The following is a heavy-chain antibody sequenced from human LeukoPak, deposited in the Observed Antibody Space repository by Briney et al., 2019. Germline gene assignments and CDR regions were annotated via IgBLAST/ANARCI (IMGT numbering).Heavy chain of an antibody. V-gene: IGHV3-23*01. CDR1: GFTFSSHG. Sequence: GGTLRLSCAASGFTFSSHGMNWVRQAPGKGLEWVSGIIPSGHTTYYADSVRGRFTISRDNSRNTLYLQMNSLRAEDTAVYYCAKDDRWLQFCCWGQGTLVTVSA. CDR3: AKDDRWLQFCC. J-gene: IGHJ4*02. D-gene: IGHD5-24*01. CDR2: IIPSGHTT.